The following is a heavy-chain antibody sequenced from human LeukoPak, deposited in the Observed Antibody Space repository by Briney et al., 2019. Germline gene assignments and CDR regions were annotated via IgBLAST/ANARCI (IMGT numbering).Heavy chain of an antibody. V-gene: IGHV4-30-2*01. Sequence: PSQTLSLTCAVSGGSISSGGYSWSWIRQPPGKGLEWIGYIYHSGSTYYNPSFKSRVTISVDRSKNQFSLKLSSVTAADTAVYYCARQVYCSSTSCSELDWFDPWGQGTLVTVSS. CDR1: GGSISSGGYS. J-gene: IGHJ5*02. D-gene: IGHD2-2*01. CDR2: IYHSGST. CDR3: ARQVYCSSTSCSELDWFDP.